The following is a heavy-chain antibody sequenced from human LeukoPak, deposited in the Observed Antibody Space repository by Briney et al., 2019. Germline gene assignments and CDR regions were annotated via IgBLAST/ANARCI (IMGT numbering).Heavy chain of an antibody. CDR2: IYYSGST. CDR3: ASGGYSSSWYDYYHYYYGMDV. J-gene: IGHJ6*02. Sequence: SETLSLTCTVSGGSISSYYWSWIRQPPGKGLEWIGYIYYSGSTNYNPSLKSRVTISVDTSKNQFSLKLSSVTAADTAVYYCASGGYSSSWYDYYHYYYGMDVWGQGTTVTVSS. CDR1: GGSISSYY. V-gene: IGHV4-59*08. D-gene: IGHD6-13*01.